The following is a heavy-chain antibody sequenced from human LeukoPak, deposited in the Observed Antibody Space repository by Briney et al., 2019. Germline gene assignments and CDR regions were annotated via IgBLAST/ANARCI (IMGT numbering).Heavy chain of an antibody. CDR3: ARQPGPDY. CDR2: IYYSGST. J-gene: IGHJ4*02. V-gene: IGHV4-39*01. Sequence: PSETLSLTCTVSGGSISSYYWGWIRQPPGKGLEWIGSIYYSGSTYYNPSLKSRVTISVDTSKNQFSLKLSSVTAADTAVYYCARQPGPDYWGQGTLVTVSS. CDR1: GGSISSYY.